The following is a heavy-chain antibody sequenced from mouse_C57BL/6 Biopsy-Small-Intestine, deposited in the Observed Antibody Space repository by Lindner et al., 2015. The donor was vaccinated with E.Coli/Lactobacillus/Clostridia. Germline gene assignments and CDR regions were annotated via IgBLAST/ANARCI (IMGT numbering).Heavy chain of an antibody. D-gene: IGHD2-1*01. Sequence: VQLQESGAELARPGASVKLSCKASGYTFTSYGISWVKQRTGQGLEWIGEIYPRSGNTYYNEKFKGKATLTADKSSSTAYMELRSLTSEDSAVYFCARQQDGNYPSAYWGQGTLVTVSA. CDR1: GYTFTSYG. J-gene: IGHJ3*01. V-gene: IGHV1-81*01. CDR2: IYPRSGNT. CDR3: ARQQDGNYPSAY.